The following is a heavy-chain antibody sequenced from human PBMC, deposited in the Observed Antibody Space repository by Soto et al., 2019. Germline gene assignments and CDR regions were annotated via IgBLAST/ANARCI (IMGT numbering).Heavy chain of an antibody. D-gene: IGHD5-18*01. V-gene: IGHV3-30*03. CDR2: ISYDGGLQ. J-gene: IGHJ4*02. CDR3: VSDRGYGHASVPYS. CDR1: GFTFTSYG. Sequence: QAHLVESGGGVVQPGRSLRLSCAASGFTFTSYGMHWVRQAPGTRLEWVAVISYDGGLQHYADSVKGRFTISRDNSKNMVILQMTSLRAEDRAVYYCVSDRGYGHASVPYSWGQGTLVSVSS.